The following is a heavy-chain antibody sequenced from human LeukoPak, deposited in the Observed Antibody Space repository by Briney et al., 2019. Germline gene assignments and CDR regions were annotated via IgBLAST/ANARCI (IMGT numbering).Heavy chain of an antibody. CDR1: GASIGSYF. J-gene: IGHJ5*01. D-gene: IGHD4-17*01. CDR2: IYYGGGT. V-gene: IGHV4-59*01. Sequence: SETLSLTCTVSGASIGSYFWSWIRQPPGKGLEWIGYIYYGGGTNYNPTFESRITISVDTSKNRISLNLTSVTASDTAIYYCARERGDYDSDNWFDSWGQGTLVTVSS. CDR3: ARERGDYDSDNWFDS.